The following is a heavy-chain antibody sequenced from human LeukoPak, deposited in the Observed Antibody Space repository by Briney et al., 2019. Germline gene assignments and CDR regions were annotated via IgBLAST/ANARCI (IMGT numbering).Heavy chain of an antibody. Sequence: GSLRLSCAASGFTVSSNYMSWVRQAPGKGLEWVSVICSGGSTYYADSVKGRFTISRDNSKNTLYLQMNNLRAEDTAVYYCARGLQGTVTYYYYYGMDVWGQGTTVTVSS. CDR3: ARGLQGTVTYYYYYGMDV. CDR2: ICSGGST. D-gene: IGHD4-17*01. V-gene: IGHV3-53*01. J-gene: IGHJ6*02. CDR1: GFTVSSNY.